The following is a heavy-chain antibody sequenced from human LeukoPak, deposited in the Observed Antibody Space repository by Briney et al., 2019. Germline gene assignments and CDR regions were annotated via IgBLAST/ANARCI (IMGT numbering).Heavy chain of an antibody. J-gene: IGHJ4*02. CDR2: IRYHGRDK. V-gene: IGHV3-30*02. CDR1: RFTFSSYG. Sequence: GGSLRLSCAASRFTFSSYGMHWVRQAPGKGLEWVAFIRYHGRDKYYGDSVKGRFTISRDNSRNTLYLQMDSLRGEDTAVYYCANSPYGDWSFDFWGQGTLVTVSS. D-gene: IGHD4-17*01. CDR3: ANSPYGDWSFDF.